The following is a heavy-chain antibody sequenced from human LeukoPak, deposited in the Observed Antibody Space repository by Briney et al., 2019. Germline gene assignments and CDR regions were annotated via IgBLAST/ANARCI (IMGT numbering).Heavy chain of an antibody. Sequence: SETLSLTYTVSGGSIYSGNNYWNWIPQHQGKGLEWIGYIYYSGGTSYNPSLNSRLIIAADTSKNQFSLQLTSLTTADTAIYYCARGNSGYYYDDWGQGTLVTVSS. CDR3: ARGNSGYYYDD. J-gene: IGHJ4*02. CDR1: GGSIYSGNNY. D-gene: IGHD3-22*01. V-gene: IGHV4-31*03. CDR2: IYYSGGT.